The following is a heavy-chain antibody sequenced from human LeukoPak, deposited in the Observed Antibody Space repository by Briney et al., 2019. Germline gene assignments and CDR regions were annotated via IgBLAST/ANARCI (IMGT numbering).Heavy chain of an antibody. CDR2: INHSGST. CDR1: GGSFSGYY. Sequence: SETLTLTCAVYGGSFSGYYWSWIRQPPGKGLEWIGEINHSGSTNYNPSLRSRVTISVDTSKNQFSLKLNSVTPADTAVYYFAGRYSSSAYNRFDPWGQGTLVTASS. V-gene: IGHV4-34*01. D-gene: IGHD6-13*01. J-gene: IGHJ5*02. CDR3: AGRYSSSAYNRFDP.